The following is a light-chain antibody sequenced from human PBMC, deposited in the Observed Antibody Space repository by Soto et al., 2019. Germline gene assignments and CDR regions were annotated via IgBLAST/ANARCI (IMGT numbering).Light chain of an antibody. CDR2: DIS. J-gene: IGLJ3*02. CDR1: TGAVTIRHY. Sequence: QTVVTQEPSLTVSPGGTVTLTCGSSTGAVTIRHYPYWFQQKPGQVPRALIYDISNKHSWTPARFSGSLLGGNPSLNLSGAQPEDEADYYCSLSYSGVRVFCGGTKLTVL. CDR3: SLSYSGVRV. V-gene: IGLV7-46*01.